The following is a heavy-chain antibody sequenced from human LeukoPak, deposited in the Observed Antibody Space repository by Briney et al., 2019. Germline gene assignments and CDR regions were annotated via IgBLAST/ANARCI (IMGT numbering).Heavy chain of an antibody. CDR2: IYYSGST. Sequence: SETLSLTCTVSGGSLSSYYWSWIRQPPGKGLEWIGYIYYSGSTNYNPSLKSRVTISIDTSKNQFSLKLSSVTAADTAVYYCARQTPVVRDWGQGTLVTVSS. D-gene: IGHD3-10*01. CDR3: ARQTPVVRD. V-gene: IGHV4-59*08. J-gene: IGHJ4*02. CDR1: GGSLSSYY.